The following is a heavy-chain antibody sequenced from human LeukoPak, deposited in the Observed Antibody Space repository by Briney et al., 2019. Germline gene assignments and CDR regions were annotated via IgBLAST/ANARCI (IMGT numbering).Heavy chain of an antibody. Sequence: SQTLSLICGISGDSLSSNSAAWNWLRQSPSRGLELLGWTYYRYKLYNDYAVSVKSRITINPDTSKNQFSLQLNSVTPEDTAVYYCARGGYYSDSSGYYYVNMLDYWGQGALVTVSS. CDR1: GDSLSSNSAA. J-gene: IGHJ4*02. D-gene: IGHD3-22*01. V-gene: IGHV6-1*01. CDR2: TYYRYKLYN. CDR3: ARGGYYSDSSGYYYVNMLDY.